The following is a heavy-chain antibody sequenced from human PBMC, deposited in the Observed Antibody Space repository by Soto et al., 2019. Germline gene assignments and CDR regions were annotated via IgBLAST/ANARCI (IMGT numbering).Heavy chain of an antibody. Sequence: QVQLVESGGGVVQPGRSLRLSCAASGFTFSSYGMHWVRQAPGKGLEWVAVVWYDGSNKYYADSVKGRFTISRDNSKNTLYLQMNSLRAEDTAVYYCARDDTDIVLVPAAMEDYYYGMDFWGQGTTVTVSS. D-gene: IGHD2-2*01. V-gene: IGHV3-33*01. CDR1: GFTFSSYG. CDR2: VWYDGSNK. J-gene: IGHJ6*02. CDR3: ARDDTDIVLVPAAMEDYYYGMDF.